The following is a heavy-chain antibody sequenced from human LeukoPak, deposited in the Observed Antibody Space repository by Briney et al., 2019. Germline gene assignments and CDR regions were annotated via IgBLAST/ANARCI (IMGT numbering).Heavy chain of an antibody. CDR1: GFTFSTNA. J-gene: IGHJ6*03. Sequence: PGGSLRLSCAASGFTFSTNAMSWVRQAPGKGLEWVSGISVSGGSTYYADSVKGRFTISRDNSKNTLYVQMNSLRAEDTAVYYCAKEGSLPNFYYMDVWGKGATVTVSS. V-gene: IGHV3-23*01. D-gene: IGHD6-19*01. CDR3: AKEGSLPNFYYMDV. CDR2: ISVSGGST.